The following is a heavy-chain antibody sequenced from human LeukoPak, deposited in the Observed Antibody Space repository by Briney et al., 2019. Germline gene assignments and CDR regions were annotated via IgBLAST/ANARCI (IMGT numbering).Heavy chain of an antibody. Sequence: SGTLSLTCTVSGGSISSYYWSWIRQPPGKGLEWIGYIYYSGSTNYNPSLKSRVIISVDTSKNQFSLKLSSVTAADTAVYYCARDRWGYCSGGSCYEGGAFDIWGQGTMVTVSS. J-gene: IGHJ3*02. D-gene: IGHD2-15*01. CDR1: GGSISSYY. CDR2: IYYSGST. CDR3: ARDRWGYCSGGSCYEGGAFDI. V-gene: IGHV4-59*12.